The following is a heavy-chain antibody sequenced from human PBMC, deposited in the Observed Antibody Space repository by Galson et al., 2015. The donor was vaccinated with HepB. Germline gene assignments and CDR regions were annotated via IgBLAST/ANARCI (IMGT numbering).Heavy chain of an antibody. CDR2: IDWDDDK. CDR1: GFSLSTSGMR. J-gene: IGHJ3*02. Sequence: PALVKPTQTLTLTCTFSGFSLSTSGMRVSWIRQPPGKALEWLARIDWDDDKFYSTSLKTRLTISKDTSKNQVVLTMTNMDPVDTATYYCARLYCGGDCSAFDIWGQGTMVTVSS. D-gene: IGHD2-21*02. CDR3: ARLYCGGDCSAFDI. V-gene: IGHV2-70*04.